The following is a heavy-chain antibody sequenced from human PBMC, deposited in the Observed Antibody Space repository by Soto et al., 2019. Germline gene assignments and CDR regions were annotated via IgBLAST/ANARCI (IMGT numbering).Heavy chain of an antibody. CDR3: AKLRDFVVLPAGILDY. CDR2: ISGGGDTT. Sequence: GGSLRLSCAASGFTFKNIGISWIRLSPGKGLEWVSVISGGGDTTYYTPSVKGRFTISRDDFRNTLYLQMNSLRTEDTAIYYCAKLRDFVVLPAGILDYWGPGTLVTVSS. D-gene: IGHD2-8*01. V-gene: IGHV3-23*01. J-gene: IGHJ4*02. CDR1: GFTFKNIG.